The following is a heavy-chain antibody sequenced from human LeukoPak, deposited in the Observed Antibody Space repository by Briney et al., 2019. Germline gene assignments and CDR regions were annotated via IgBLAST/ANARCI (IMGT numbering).Heavy chain of an antibody. D-gene: IGHD2-15*01. J-gene: IGHJ4*02. Sequence: GGSLRLSCAASGFTFSSYWMSWVRQAPGKGLEWVANIKQDVSEKYYVDSVKGRFTISRDNAKNSLYLQMNSLRAEDAAVYYCARAPVTSCSGVLCYPFDYWGQGTLVTVSS. CDR2: IKQDVSEK. V-gene: IGHV3-7*03. CDR3: ARAPVTSCSGVLCYPFDY. CDR1: GFTFSSYW.